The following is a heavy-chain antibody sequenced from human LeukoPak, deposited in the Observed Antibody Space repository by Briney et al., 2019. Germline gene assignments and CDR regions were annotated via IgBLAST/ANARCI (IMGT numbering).Heavy chain of an antibody. J-gene: IGHJ3*02. Sequence: SETLSLTCTVSGGSISSSNWWSWVRQPPGKGLEWIGEIYHSGSTNYNPSLKSRVTISVDKSKNQFSLKLSSVTAADTAVYYCARERGVAVAGTLYAFDIWGQGTMVTVSS. D-gene: IGHD6-19*01. CDR2: IYHSGST. V-gene: IGHV4-4*02. CDR1: GGSISSSNW. CDR3: ARERGVAVAGTLYAFDI.